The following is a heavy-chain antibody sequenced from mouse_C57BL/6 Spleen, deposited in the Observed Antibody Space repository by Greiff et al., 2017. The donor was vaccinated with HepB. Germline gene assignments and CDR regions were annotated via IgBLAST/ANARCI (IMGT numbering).Heavy chain of an antibody. D-gene: IGHD2-1*01. CDR1: GFTFSNYW. J-gene: IGHJ1*03. V-gene: IGHV6-3*01. CDR2: IRLKSDNYAT. Sequence: EVQRVESGGGLVQPGGSMKLSCVASGFTFSNYWMNWVRQSPEKGLEWVAQIRLKSDNYATHYAESVKGRFTISRDDSKSSVYLQMNNLRAEDTGIYYCTSNYGKNPVWYFDVWGTGTTVTVSS. CDR3: TSNYGKNPVWYFDV.